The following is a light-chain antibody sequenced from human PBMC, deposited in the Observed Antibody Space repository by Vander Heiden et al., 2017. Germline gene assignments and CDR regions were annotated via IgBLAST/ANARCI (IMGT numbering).Light chain of an antibody. V-gene: IGLV3-25*03. Sequence: SYELTQPPSVSVSPGQTARITCSGDALPKQYAYWYQQKPGQAPGLVIDKDSERPSGIPERFSGSSSGTTVTLTISGVQAEDEADYYCQSADSSGTYRGVVFGGGTKLTV. CDR2: KDS. J-gene: IGLJ2*01. CDR1: ALPKQY. CDR3: QSADSSGTYRGVV.